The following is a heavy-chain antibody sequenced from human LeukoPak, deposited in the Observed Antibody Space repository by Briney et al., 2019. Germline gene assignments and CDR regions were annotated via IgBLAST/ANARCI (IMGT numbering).Heavy chain of an antibody. D-gene: IGHD3-22*01. Sequence: SETLSLTCTVSGGSISSGDYYWSWIRQPPGKGLEWIGYIYYSGSTYYNPSLKSRVTISVDTSKNQFSLKLTSVTAADTAVYYCATTYYYDSSGYLFDYWGQGTLVTVSS. J-gene: IGHJ4*02. CDR3: ATTYYYDSSGYLFDY. CDR1: GGSISSGDYY. V-gene: IGHV4-30-4*02. CDR2: IYYSGST.